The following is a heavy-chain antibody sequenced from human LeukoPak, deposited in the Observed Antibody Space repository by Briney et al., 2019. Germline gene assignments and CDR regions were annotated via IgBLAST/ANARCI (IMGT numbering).Heavy chain of an antibody. CDR1: GFTFSSYA. CDR2: ISSSSSYI. D-gene: IGHD3-3*01. V-gene: IGHV3-21*01. CDR3: ARAAGTPYYDFWSGYYLGYYFDY. Sequence: GGSLRLSCAASGFTFSSYAMSWVRQAPGKGLEWVSSISSSSSYIYYADSVKGRFTISRDNAKNSLYLQMNSLRAEDTAVYYCARAAGTPYYDFWSGYYLGYYFDYWGQGTLVTVSS. J-gene: IGHJ4*02.